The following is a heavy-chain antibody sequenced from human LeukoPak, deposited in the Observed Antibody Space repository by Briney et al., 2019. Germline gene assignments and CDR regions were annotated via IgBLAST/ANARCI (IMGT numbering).Heavy chain of an antibody. CDR2: ISSSSSTI. CDR3: ARGWRTTVTTGAFDI. J-gene: IGHJ3*02. Sequence: GGSLRLSCAASGFTFSSYSMNWVRQAPGKGLEWVSYISSSSSTIYYADSVKGRFTISRDNAKNSLYLQMNSLRAEDTAVYYCARGWRTTVTTGAFDIWGQGTMVTVSS. V-gene: IGHV3-48*01. CDR1: GFTFSSYS. D-gene: IGHD4-17*01.